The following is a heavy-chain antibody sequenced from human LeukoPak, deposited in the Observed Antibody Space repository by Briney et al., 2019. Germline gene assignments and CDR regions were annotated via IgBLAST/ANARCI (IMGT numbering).Heavy chain of an antibody. D-gene: IGHD2-15*01. Sequence: GGSLRLSCAASGFTFSSYEMNWVRQAPGKGLEWVSYISSSGSTIYYADSVKGRFTISRDNAKNSLYLQMNSLRAEDTAVYYCARAFGGYCSGGSCYEPFDPWGQGTLVTVSS. CDR3: ARAFGGYCSGGSCYEPFDP. J-gene: IGHJ5*02. V-gene: IGHV3-48*03. CDR1: GFTFSSYE. CDR2: ISSSGSTI.